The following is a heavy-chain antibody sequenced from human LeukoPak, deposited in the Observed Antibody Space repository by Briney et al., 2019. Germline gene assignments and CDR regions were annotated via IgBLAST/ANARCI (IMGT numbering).Heavy chain of an antibody. CDR1: GGSFSGYY. CDR2: INHSGST. V-gene: IGHV4-34*01. Sequence: KPSETLSLTCAVYGGSFSGYYWSWIRQPPGKGLEWIGEINHSGSTNYNPSLKSRVTISVDTSKKQFSLKLSSVTAADTAVYYCARELSNWGSWYFDLWGRGTLVTVSS. D-gene: IGHD7-27*01. CDR3: ARELSNWGSWYFDL. J-gene: IGHJ2*01.